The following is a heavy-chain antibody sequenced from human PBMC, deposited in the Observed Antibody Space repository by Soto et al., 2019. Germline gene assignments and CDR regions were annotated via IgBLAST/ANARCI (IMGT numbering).Heavy chain of an antibody. Sequence: GGSLRLSGAAPGFNLSSYGMHRVRQAPGKGLEWVAVISYDGSNKYYADSVKGRFTISRDNSKNTLYLQMNSLRAEDTAVYYCAKGQIVTTSDRYCSGGSCYFSVSYYFDYWGQGTLVTVSS. CDR3: AKGQIVTTSDRYCSGGSCYFSVSYYFDY. D-gene: IGHD2-15*01. CDR2: ISYDGSNK. CDR1: GFNLSSYG. J-gene: IGHJ4*02. V-gene: IGHV3-30*18.